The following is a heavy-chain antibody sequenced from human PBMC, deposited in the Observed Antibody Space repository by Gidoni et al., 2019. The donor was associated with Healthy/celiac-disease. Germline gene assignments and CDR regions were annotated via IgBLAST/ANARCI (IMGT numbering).Heavy chain of an antibody. CDR3: AKDSSGWFRPYFDY. D-gene: IGHD6-19*01. V-gene: IGHV3-23*01. CDR2: ISGSGGST. Sequence: EVQLLESGGGLVQPGGSLRLYCAASGFTFSSYAMSWVRQAPGKGLEWVAAISGSGGSTYYADAVKGRFTISRDNSKNTLYLQMNSLRAEDTAVYYCAKDSSGWFRPYFDYWGQGTLVTVSS. J-gene: IGHJ4*02. CDR1: GFTFSSYA.